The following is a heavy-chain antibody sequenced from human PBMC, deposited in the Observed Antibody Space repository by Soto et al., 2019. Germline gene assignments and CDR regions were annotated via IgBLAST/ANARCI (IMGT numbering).Heavy chain of an antibody. V-gene: IGHV4-4*02. J-gene: IGHJ4*02. CDR1: GVSISSHDW. CDR2: SHQSGNT. D-gene: IGHD5-18*01. CDR3: ATRDTSRFY. Sequence: QVQLQESGPGLVKPSGTLSLTCAVSGVSISSHDWWTWVRQPPGKGLVWIGESHQSGNTNYNSSLESRVTISVDKSKNQFSLHLSSVTIADTAVYYCATRDTSRFYWGQGTLVTVSS.